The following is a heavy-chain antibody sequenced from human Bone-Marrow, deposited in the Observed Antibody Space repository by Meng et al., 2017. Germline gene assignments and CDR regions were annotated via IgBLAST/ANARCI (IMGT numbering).Heavy chain of an antibody. J-gene: IGHJ4*02. CDR1: GFTVSSNY. Sequence: QLVETGGGLIHPGGSLSLSCAASGFTVSSNYMSWVRQAPGKGLEWVSVIYSGGSTYYADSVKGRFTISRDNSKNTLYLQMNSLRAEDTAVYYCARVIAAAGTRFIDYWGQGTLVTVSS. D-gene: IGHD6-13*01. V-gene: IGHV3-53*02. CDR2: IYSGGST. CDR3: ARVIAAAGTRFIDY.